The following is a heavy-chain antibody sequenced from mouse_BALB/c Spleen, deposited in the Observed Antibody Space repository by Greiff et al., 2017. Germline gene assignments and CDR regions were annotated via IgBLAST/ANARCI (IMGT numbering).Heavy chain of an antibody. Sequence: VQLKESGGGLVQPGGSRKLSCAASGFTFSDYGMAWVRQAPGQGPEWVAFISNLAYSIYYADTVTGRFTISREKAKNTLYLEMSSLRSEDTAMYYCARDPGYYVDYWGQGTTLTVSS. D-gene: IGHD1-2*01. V-gene: IGHV5-15*02. J-gene: IGHJ2*01. CDR2: ISNLAYSI. CDR3: ARDPGYYVDY. CDR1: GFTFSDYG.